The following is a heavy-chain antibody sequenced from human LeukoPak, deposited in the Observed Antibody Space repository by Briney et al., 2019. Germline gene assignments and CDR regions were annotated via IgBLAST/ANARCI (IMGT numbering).Heavy chain of an antibody. D-gene: IGHD3-3*01. Sequence: ASVNVSCKVSGYTLTELSMHWVRQAPGKGREWMGGFDPEDGETIYAQKFQGRVTITEDTSTDTAYMELSSLRSEDTAVYYCATRFFGVVIIDYWGQGTLVTVSS. CDR1: GYTLTELS. V-gene: IGHV1-24*01. CDR2: FDPEDGET. CDR3: ATRFFGVVIIDY. J-gene: IGHJ4*02.